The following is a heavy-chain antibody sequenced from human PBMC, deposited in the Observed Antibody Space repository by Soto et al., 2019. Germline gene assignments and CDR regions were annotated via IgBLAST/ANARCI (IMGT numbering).Heavy chain of an antibody. D-gene: IGHD4-17*01. J-gene: IGHJ4*02. CDR1: GGSISSYY. Sequence: SETLSLTCTVSGGSISSYYWSWIRQPPGKGLEWIGYIYNSGCTNYNPSLKSRVTISVDTSKNQFSLKLSSVTAADTAVYYCAYGDSRGPFDSWGQGTLVTVSS. CDR2: IYNSGCT. V-gene: IGHV4-59*01. CDR3: AYGDSRGPFDS.